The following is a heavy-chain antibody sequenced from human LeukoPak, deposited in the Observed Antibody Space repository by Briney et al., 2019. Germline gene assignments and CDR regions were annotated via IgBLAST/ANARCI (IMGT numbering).Heavy chain of an antibody. Sequence: ASVKVSCKASGYTFTDYFMHWVRQAPGQGLEWMGIINPSAGSTNYAQKFQGRVTMNRDTSTSTVYMELSSLGSEDTAVYYCARDLSYGDYDGTFAYWGQGTLVTVSS. CDR3: ARDLSYGDYDGTFAY. CDR2: INPSAGST. V-gene: IGHV1-46*01. J-gene: IGHJ4*02. D-gene: IGHD4-17*01. CDR1: GYTFTDYF.